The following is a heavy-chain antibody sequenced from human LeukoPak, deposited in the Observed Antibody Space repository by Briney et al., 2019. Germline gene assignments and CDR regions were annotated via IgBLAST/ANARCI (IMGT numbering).Heavy chain of an antibody. CDR3: ATSGGTYYLVPTGFYFFHY. V-gene: IGHV3-23*01. CDR2: ISGVSGSV. Sequence: PGGSLRLSCAASGFTFGSYSMSWVRQAPGKGLEWVASISGVSGSVYYVDSVKGRFTISRDNSENTLYLQMNSLRAEDTAVYYCATSGGTYYLVPTGFYFFHYWGQGTLVTVSS. D-gene: IGHD2-8*02. J-gene: IGHJ4*02. CDR1: GFTFGSYS.